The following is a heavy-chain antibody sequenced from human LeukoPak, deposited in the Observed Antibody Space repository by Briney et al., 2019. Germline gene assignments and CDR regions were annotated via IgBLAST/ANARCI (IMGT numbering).Heavy chain of an antibody. D-gene: IGHD6-19*01. J-gene: IGHJ4*02. V-gene: IGHV3-48*02. CDR3: ARVYRSGYSVDY. Sequence: PGGSLRLSCAVSGFTSSSYSIDWVRQAPGKGLEWVSYISSSSSYIYYADSVKGRFTISRDNDKNSVYLQMNSLRDEDTAVYYCARVYRSGYSVDYWGQGTLVTVSS. CDR2: ISSSSSYI. CDR1: GFTSSSYS.